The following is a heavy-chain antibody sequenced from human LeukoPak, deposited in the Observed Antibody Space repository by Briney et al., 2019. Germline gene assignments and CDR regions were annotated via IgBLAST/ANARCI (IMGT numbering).Heavy chain of an antibody. CDR1: GFTFGDYA. V-gene: IGHV3-49*04. D-gene: IGHD6-19*01. Sequence: GGSLRLSCTASGFTFGDYAMSWVRQAPGKGLEWVGFIRSKAYGGTTEYAASVKGRFTISRDDSKSIAYLQMNSLKTEDTAVYYCTRGYREALSSGWEYYYYYYMDVWGKGTTVTISS. J-gene: IGHJ6*03. CDR2: IRSKAYGGTT. CDR3: TRGYREALSSGWEYYYYYYMDV.